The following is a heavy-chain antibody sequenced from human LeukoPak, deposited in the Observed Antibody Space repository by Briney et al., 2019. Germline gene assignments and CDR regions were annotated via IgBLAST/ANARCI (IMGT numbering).Heavy chain of an antibody. Sequence: PSETLSLTCAVYGGSFSGYYWSWIRQPPGKGLEWIGEINHSGGTNYNPSLKSRVTISVDTSKNQFSLKLSSVTAADTAVYYCARSHYSNSWFDYWGQGTLVTVSS. J-gene: IGHJ4*02. CDR3: ARSHYSNSWFDY. CDR2: INHSGGT. CDR1: GGSFSGYY. V-gene: IGHV4-34*01. D-gene: IGHD6-13*01.